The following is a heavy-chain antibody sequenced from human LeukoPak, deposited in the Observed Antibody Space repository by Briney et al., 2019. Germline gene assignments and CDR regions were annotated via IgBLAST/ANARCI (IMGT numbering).Heavy chain of an antibody. CDR1: GFTFSSYA. D-gene: IGHD5-18*01. J-gene: IGHJ4*02. Sequence: GGSLRLSCAASGFTFSSYAMSWVRQAPGKGLEWVSAISGSGGSTYYADSVKGRFTISRDNSKNTLYLQMNSLRVEDTAVYYCAKVGVKYTYGQYYFDYWGQGTLVTGSS. CDR2: ISGSGGST. CDR3: AKVGVKYTYGQYYFDY. V-gene: IGHV3-23*01.